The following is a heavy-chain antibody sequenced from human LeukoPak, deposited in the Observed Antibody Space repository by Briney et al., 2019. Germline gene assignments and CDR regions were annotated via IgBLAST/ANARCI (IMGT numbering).Heavy chain of an antibody. J-gene: IGHJ4*02. V-gene: IGHV3-30-3*01. CDR1: GFTLSSYA. CDR2: ISYDGSNK. Sequence: GGSLRLSCAASGFTLSSYAMHWVRQAPGKGLEWVAVISYDGSNKYYADSVKGRFTISRDNSKNTLYLQMNSLRAEDTAVYYCAKVEYYYDSSGYYDSYYFDYWGQGTLVTVSS. D-gene: IGHD3-22*01. CDR3: AKVEYYYDSSGYYDSYYFDY.